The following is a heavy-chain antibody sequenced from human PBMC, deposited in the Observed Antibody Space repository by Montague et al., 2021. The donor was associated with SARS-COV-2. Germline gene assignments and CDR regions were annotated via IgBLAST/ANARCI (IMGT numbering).Heavy chain of an antibody. Sequence: TLSLTCTVSGGSISSGGYYWSWIRQHPGKGLEWIGYIYYSASTYYXXXLKSRVTISVDTSKNQFSLKLSSVTAADTAVYYCARVQGITMIVVVIGAFDIWGQGTMVTVSS. CDR1: GGSISSGGYY. CDR3: ARVQGITMIVVVIGAFDI. CDR2: IYYSAST. J-gene: IGHJ3*02. D-gene: IGHD3-22*01. V-gene: IGHV4-31*03.